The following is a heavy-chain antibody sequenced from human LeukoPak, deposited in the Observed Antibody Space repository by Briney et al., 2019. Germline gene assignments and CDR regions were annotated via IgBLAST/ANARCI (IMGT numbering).Heavy chain of an antibody. CDR3: ARNGRRRAFDY. CDR2: INHSGST. Sequence: PSETLSLTCAAYGGSFSGYYWSWIRQPPGKGLEWIGEINHSGSTNYNPSLKSRVTISVDTSKNQFSLKLSSVTAADTAVYYCARNGRRRAFDYWGQGTLVTVSS. V-gene: IGHV4-34*01. CDR1: GGSFSGYY. J-gene: IGHJ4*02.